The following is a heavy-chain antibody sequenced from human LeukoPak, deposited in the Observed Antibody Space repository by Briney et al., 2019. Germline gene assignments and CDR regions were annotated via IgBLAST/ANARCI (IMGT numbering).Heavy chain of an antibody. V-gene: IGHV1-69*01. CDR1: GGTFSSYA. CDR3: ARDNRPDYSNYGSWFDP. CDR2: IIPIFGTA. Sequence: ASVKVSCKASGGTFSSYAISWVRQAPGQGLEWMGGIIPIFGTANYAQKFQGRVTITADESTSTAYMEPSSLRSEDTAVYYCARDNRPDYSNYGSWFDPWGQGTLVTVSS. J-gene: IGHJ5*02. D-gene: IGHD4-11*01.